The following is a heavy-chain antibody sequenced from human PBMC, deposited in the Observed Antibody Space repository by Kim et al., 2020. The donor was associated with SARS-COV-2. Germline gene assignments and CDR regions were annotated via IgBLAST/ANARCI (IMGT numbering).Heavy chain of an antibody. V-gene: IGHV1-8*01. CDR1: GYTFTSYD. CDR3: ARGGAAAAGTRRYYYYYGMDV. CDR2: MKPNSGNT. D-gene: IGHD6-13*01. J-gene: IGHJ6*02. Sequence: ASVKVSCKASGYTFTSYDINWVRQATGQGLEWMGWMKPNSGNTGYAQKFQGRVTMTRNTSISTAYMELSSLRSEDTAVYYCARGGAAAAGTRRYYYYYGMDVWGQGTTVTVSS.